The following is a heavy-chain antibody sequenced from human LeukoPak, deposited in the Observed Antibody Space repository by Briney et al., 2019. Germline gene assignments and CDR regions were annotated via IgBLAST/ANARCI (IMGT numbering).Heavy chain of an antibody. J-gene: IGHJ4*02. V-gene: IGHV3-7*03. CDR3: AREDEVGNSYGFPYYFDY. CDR1: GFTFSSYW. D-gene: IGHD5-18*01. Sequence: GGSLRLSCAASGFTFSSYWMSWVRQAPGKGLEWVANMKQDGSEKYYVDSVKGRFTISRDNAKNSLYLQMNSLRAEDTAVYYCAREDEVGNSYGFPYYFDYWGQGTLATVSS. CDR2: MKQDGSEK.